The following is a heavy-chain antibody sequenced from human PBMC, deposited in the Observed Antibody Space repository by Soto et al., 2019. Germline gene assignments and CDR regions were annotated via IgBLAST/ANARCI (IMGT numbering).Heavy chain of an antibody. CDR3: ASRYHGEYGEFLGDY. J-gene: IGHJ4*02. CDR2: VHHSGTT. V-gene: IGHV4-4*02. CDR1: GGYITSRDW. Sequence: QVQLQESGPGLVVPSGTLSLNCAVFGGYITSRDWGSWVRQPPGGGLEWIGEVHHSGTTNYNPSLKSRLTMSIDASKNQFSLELTSVTAAETAVYYCASRYHGEYGEFLGDYWGQGTRVTVSS. D-gene: IGHD4-17*01.